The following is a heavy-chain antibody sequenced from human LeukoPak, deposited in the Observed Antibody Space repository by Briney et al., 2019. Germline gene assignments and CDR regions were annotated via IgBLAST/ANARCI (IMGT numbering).Heavy chain of an antibody. D-gene: IGHD6-19*01. CDR2: IYYSGST. CDR3: ARHSSGWYGYYYYYMDV. Sequence: SETLSLTCTVSGGSISSYYWSWIRQPPGKGLEWIGYIYYSGSTNYNPSLKSRVTIPVDTSKNQFSLKLSSVTAADTAVYYCARHSSGWYGYYYYYMDVWGKGTTVTVSS. CDR1: GGSISSYY. J-gene: IGHJ6*03. V-gene: IGHV4-59*08.